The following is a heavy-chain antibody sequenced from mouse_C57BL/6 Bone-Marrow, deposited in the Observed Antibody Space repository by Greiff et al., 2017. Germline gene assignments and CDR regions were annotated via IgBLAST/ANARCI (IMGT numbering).Heavy chain of an antibody. V-gene: IGHV1-64*01. J-gene: IGHJ4*01. CDR1: GYTFTNYW. D-gene: IGHD2-12*01. Sequence: VQLQQPGAELVKPGASVKLSCKASGYTFTNYWMHWVKQRPGQGLEWIGMMHPNGGSPDYNEKFKSEATLSVDKSSREAYMVLSSLASENSAVYYCTRSYNYDDYTMDYWGQGTSVTVSS. CDR2: MHPNGGSP. CDR3: TRSYNYDDYTMDY.